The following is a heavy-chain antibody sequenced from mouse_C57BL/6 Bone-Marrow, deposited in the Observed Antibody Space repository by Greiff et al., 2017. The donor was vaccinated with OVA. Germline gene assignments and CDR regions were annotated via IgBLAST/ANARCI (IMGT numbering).Heavy chain of an antibody. D-gene: IGHD6-1*01. CDR1: GYTFTSYW. V-gene: IGHV1-50*01. CDR2: IDPSDSYT. CDR3: ARPLWNYFDY. Sequence: VQLQQPGAELVKPGASVKLSCKASGYTFTSYWMQWVKQRPGQGLEWIGEIDPSDSYTNYNQKFKGKATLTVDTSSSTAYMQLSSLTSEDSAVYYCARPLWNYFDYWGQGTTLTVSS. J-gene: IGHJ2*01.